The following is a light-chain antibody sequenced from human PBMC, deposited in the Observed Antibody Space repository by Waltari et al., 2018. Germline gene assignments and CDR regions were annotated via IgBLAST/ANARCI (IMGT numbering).Light chain of an antibody. Sequence: EIVLTQSPATLSLSPGERATPSCRASQSVRVYLAGYQQKPGQAPRLLIYDTSNRASGTPDRFSGSGSGTDFTLTISSLEPEDFAVYFCQQRKSWPLTFGGGTKVEIK. CDR1: QSVRVY. V-gene: IGKV3-11*01. J-gene: IGKJ4*01. CDR3: QQRKSWPLT. CDR2: DTS.